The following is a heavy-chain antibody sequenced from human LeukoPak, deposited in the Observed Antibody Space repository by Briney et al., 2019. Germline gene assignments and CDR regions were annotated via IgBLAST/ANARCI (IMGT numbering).Heavy chain of an antibody. D-gene: IGHD5-18*01. V-gene: IGHV3-23*01. CDR3: AKGREQPWNFDY. Sequence: GGSLRLSCAASGFSFSSYAMSWVRQAPGKGLEWVSGISGGGGSTYYADSVRGRFTISRDNSKNTLSLQMNSLRAEDTAVYYCAKGREQPWNFDYWGQGTLVTVSS. CDR1: GFSFSSYA. J-gene: IGHJ4*02. CDR2: ISGGGGST.